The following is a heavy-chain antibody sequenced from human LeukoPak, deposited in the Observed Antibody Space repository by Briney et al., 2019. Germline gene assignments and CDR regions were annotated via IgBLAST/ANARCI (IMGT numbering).Heavy chain of an antibody. V-gene: IGHV3-48*01. J-gene: IGHJ4*02. CDR1: GFTFSSYG. CDR3: ARGGYSSSSKAPYFDY. Sequence: GGSLRLSCAASGFTFSSYGMSWVRQAPGKGLEWVSYISSSSSTIYYADSVKGRFTISRDNAKNSLYLQMNSLRAEDTAVYYCARGGYSSSSKAPYFDYWGQGTLVTVSS. D-gene: IGHD6-6*01. CDR2: ISSSSSTI.